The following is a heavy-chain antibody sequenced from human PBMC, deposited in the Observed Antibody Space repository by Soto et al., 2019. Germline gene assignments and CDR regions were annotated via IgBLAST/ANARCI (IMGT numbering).Heavy chain of an antibody. Sequence: EVQLVESGGGLVQPGGSLRLSCGVSGFTLSDHYMDWGRQAPGKGLEWVGRTRNKANSYTTEYAASVKGRFTVSSDDSKISLYLQMRSLKTDDTAVYYCTRGAGEQKKLEGYYYGLDIWGLGTTVSVSS. CDR2: TRNKANSYTT. CDR3: TRGAGEQKKLEGYYYGLDI. CDR1: GFTLSDHY. D-gene: IGHD7-27*01. J-gene: IGHJ6*02. V-gene: IGHV3-72*01.